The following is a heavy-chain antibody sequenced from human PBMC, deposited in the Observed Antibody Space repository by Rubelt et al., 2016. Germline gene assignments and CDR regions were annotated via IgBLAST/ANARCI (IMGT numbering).Heavy chain of an antibody. V-gene: IGHV3-23*04. Sequence: EVQLVESGGGLVQPGGSLRLSCAASGFTFSSYAMSWVRQAPGKGLEWVAAISGSGGSTYYADSVKGRVSSSRDKSKNTLYLQMNSLGAEETAVYYCAKGSTIFGVVIYDDYYGMDVWGQGTTVTVSS. J-gene: IGHJ6*02. CDR2: ISGSGGST. CDR1: GFTFSSYA. D-gene: IGHD3-3*01. CDR3: AKGSTIFGVVIYDDYYGMDV.